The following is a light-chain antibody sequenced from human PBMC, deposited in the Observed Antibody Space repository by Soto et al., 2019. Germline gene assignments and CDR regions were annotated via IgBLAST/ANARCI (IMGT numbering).Light chain of an antibody. CDR3: QQYNNWPPIT. CDR2: GAS. V-gene: IGKV3-15*01. CDR1: QSVNIY. J-gene: IGKJ5*01. Sequence: DIVMTQAPATLSASPVGAGKRSCSASQSVNIYLAWYQQKPGQAPRLRIYGASTRATGIPARFSGSGSGTEFTLTISSLQSEDFAVYYCQQYNNWPPITFGQGTQLEIK.